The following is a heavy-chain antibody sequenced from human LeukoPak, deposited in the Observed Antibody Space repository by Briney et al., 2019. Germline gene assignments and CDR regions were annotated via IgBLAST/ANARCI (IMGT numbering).Heavy chain of an antibody. CDR3: ATGGVLRYFDWLFYSA. D-gene: IGHD3-9*01. V-gene: IGHV1-24*01. J-gene: IGHJ4*02. CDR2: FDPEDGGT. Sequence: ASVKVSCKVSGYTLTELSMHWVRQAPGKGLEWMGGFDPEDGGTIYAQKFQGRVTMTEDTSTDTAYMELSSLRSEDTAVYYCATGGVLRYFDWLFYSAWGQGTLVTVSS. CDR1: GYTLTELS.